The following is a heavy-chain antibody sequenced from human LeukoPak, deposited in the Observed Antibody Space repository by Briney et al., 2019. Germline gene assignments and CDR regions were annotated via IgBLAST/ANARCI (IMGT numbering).Heavy chain of an antibody. CDR2: ISSGDRT. CDR3: AKDATASPYFHWFDN. Sequence: GGSLRLSCAASGFTFSSFAMNWVRQAPGKGLEWVAGISSGDRTFHAESVKGRFTISRDKSKDTLYLQMNSLRAEDTAVYYCAKDATASPYFHWFDNWGQGTQVIVSS. D-gene: IGHD3-9*01. J-gene: IGHJ4*02. V-gene: IGHV3-23*01. CDR1: GFTFSSFA.